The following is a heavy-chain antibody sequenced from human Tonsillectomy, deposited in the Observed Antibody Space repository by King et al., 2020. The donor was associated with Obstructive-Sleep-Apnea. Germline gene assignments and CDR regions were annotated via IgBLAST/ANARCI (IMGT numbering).Heavy chain of an antibody. D-gene: IGHD3-22*01. CDR3: ASESLYYYDSSGYYYRTPDY. Sequence: LQLQESGPGLVKPSETLSLTCTVSGGSIGSNSYYWGWIRQPPGKGLEWIGNTYYTVTTYYNPSLKGRVTISVDTSKNQFSLILTSVTAADTAVYYCASESLYYYDSSGYYYRTPDYWGQGTLVTVSS. J-gene: IGHJ4*02. CDR1: GGSIGSNSYY. CDR2: TYYTVTT. V-gene: IGHV4-39*07.